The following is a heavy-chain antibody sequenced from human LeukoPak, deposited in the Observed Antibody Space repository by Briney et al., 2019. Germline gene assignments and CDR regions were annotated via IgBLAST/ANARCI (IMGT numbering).Heavy chain of an antibody. V-gene: IGHV3-23*01. CDR2: ISGSGGST. CDR1: GFTFSSYA. J-gene: IGHJ3*02. D-gene: IGHD3-22*01. CDR3: AKESSGHYYDSSGYYYHVAGLDAFDI. Sequence: PGGSLRLSCAASGFTFSSYAMSWVRQAPGKGLEWVSAISGSGGSTYYADSVKGRFTISRDNSKNTLYLQMNSLRAEDTAVYYCAKESSGHYYDSSGYYYHVAGLDAFDIWGQGAMVTVSS.